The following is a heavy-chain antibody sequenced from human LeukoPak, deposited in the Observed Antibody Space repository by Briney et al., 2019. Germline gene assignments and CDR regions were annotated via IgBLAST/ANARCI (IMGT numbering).Heavy chain of an antibody. CDR2: INPNSGGT. Sequence: ASVKVSCKASGYTFTGYYIHWVRQAPGQGLEWMGRINPNSGGTNYAQKFQGRVTMTRDTSISTAYMDLSSLRSEDTAVYYCARGLDCTSTSCFYYYYYMDVWGEGTTVTVS. CDR1: GYTFTGYY. CDR3: ARGLDCTSTSCFYYYYYMDV. V-gene: IGHV1-2*06. D-gene: IGHD2-2*01. J-gene: IGHJ6*03.